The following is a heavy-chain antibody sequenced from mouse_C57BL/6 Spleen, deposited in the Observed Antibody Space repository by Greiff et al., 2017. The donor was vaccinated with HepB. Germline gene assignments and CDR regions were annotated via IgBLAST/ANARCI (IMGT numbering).Heavy chain of an antibody. V-gene: IGHV1-66*01. CDR3: ARRGDYSLDY. CDR1: GYSFTSYY. CDR2: IYPGSGNT. D-gene: IGHD1-1*01. Sequence: VQLQQSGPELVKPGASVKISCKASGYSFTSYYIHWVKQRPGQGLEWIGWIYPGSGNTKYNEKFKGKATLTADTSSSTAYMQLSSLTSEDSAVYYCARRGDYSLDYWGQGTTLTVSS. J-gene: IGHJ2*01.